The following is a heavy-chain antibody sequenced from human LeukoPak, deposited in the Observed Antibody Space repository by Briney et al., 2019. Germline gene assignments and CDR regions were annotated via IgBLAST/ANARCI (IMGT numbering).Heavy chain of an antibody. CDR2: ISCDGSNK. V-gene: IGHV3-30-3*01. D-gene: IGHD3-22*01. Sequence: GGSLRLSCAASGFTLSSYAMHRVRQAPGKGREWVAVISCDGSNKYYAVSVKGRFTISRADSKNKLYLQMKSVRAEDAALYYCARDHHYYDGPGGNFDNWGQETLVTV. CDR1: GFTLSSYA. J-gene: IGHJ4*02. CDR3: ARDHHYYDGPGGNFDN.